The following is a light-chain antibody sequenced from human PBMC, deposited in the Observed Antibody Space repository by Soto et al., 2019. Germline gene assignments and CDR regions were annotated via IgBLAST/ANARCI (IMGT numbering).Light chain of an antibody. J-gene: IGKJ1*01. CDR3: QQCATSPLT. V-gene: IGKV3-20*01. CDR1: QSITHNY. CDR2: DAS. Sequence: EIVLTQSPGALSLSPGERATLSCRASQSITHNYVAWYQQKPGQAPRLLIHDASNRATGLPDRFSGSGSGTDFTLTISRLEPEDFAVYYCQQCATSPLTFGQGTKVEIK.